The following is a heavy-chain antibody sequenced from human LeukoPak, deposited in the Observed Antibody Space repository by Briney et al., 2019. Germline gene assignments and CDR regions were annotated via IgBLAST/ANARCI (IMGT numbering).Heavy chain of an antibody. D-gene: IGHD3-3*01. CDR1: GFTFSGYW. Sequence: PGGSLRLSCAASGFTFSGYWMNWVRQAPGKGLEWVANINQDGSKKYYVDSVKGRFTISRDNAKNSLYLLMNSLRDDDTAVYYCARDRILGYYYGLDVWGQGTTVTVSS. J-gene: IGHJ6*02. V-gene: IGHV3-7*01. CDR2: INQDGSKK. CDR3: ARDRILGYYYGLDV.